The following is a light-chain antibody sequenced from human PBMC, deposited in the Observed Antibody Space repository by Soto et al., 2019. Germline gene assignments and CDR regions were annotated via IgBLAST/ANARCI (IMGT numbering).Light chain of an antibody. Sequence: EIVLTQSPGTLSLSPGERSTLSCRDSQSVRSNFLAWSQPKPGQAPRLLIYGASNRATGIPDRFSGSGSGTDFTLTITRLEPEDFAMYYCQRYDSFRTFGQGTKVDIK. CDR2: GAS. V-gene: IGKV3-20*01. CDR3: QRYDSFRT. CDR1: QSVRSNF. J-gene: IGKJ1*01.